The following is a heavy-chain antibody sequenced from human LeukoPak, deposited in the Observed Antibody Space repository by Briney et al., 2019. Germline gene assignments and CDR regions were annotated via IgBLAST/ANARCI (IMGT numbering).Heavy chain of an antibody. J-gene: IGHJ4*02. V-gene: IGHV3-23*01. CDR2: ISGSGGAT. CDR1: GLTFTNYA. CDR3: AKDVETGGIRGYFDY. D-gene: IGHD3-16*02. Sequence: GGSLRLSCTASGLTFTNYAMTWVRHTTGKGLEYVSVISGSGGATYYADSVKGRFTISRDNSKNTLYLQMNSLRTEDTAVYYCAKDVETGGIRGYFDYWGQGALVTVSS.